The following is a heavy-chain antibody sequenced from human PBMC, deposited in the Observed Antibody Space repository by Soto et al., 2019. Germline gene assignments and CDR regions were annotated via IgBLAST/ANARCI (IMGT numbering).Heavy chain of an antibody. Sequence: QVQLVQSGAEVKKPGSSVKVSCKASGGTFSSYAISWVRQAPGQGLEWMGGIIPIFGTANYAQKFQGRVTITADESTSTAYMDLSSLRSEDTAVYYCALYCSGGSCYSAPYYFDYWGQGTLVTVSS. D-gene: IGHD2-15*01. CDR1: GGTFSSYA. CDR3: ALYCSGGSCYSAPYYFDY. J-gene: IGHJ4*02. V-gene: IGHV1-69*01. CDR2: IIPIFGTA.